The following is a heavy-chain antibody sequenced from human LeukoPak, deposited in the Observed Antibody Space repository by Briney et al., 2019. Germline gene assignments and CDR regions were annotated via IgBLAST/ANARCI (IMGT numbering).Heavy chain of an antibody. CDR3: AKSPAYSSSWYVAFDI. Sequence: GGSLRLSCAASGFTFSNFWMSWVRQAPGKGLEWVANIRQDGNEKYYLDSVKGRFTISRDNAKNSLYLQMNSLRAEDTAVYYCAKSPAYSSSWYVAFDIWGQGTMVTVSS. J-gene: IGHJ3*02. D-gene: IGHD6-13*01. V-gene: IGHV3-7*03. CDR1: GFTFSNFW. CDR2: IRQDGNEK.